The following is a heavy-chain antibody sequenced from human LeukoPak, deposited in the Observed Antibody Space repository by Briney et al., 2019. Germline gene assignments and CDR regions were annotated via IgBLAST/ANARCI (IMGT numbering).Heavy chain of an antibody. J-gene: IGHJ4*02. CDR3: ARVGHIVVVTAANDY. Sequence: PGGSLRLSCAASGFTFSSYSMNWVRQAPGKGLEWVSSISSSSSYIYYADSVKGRFTISRDNAKNSLYLQMNSLRAEGTAVYYCARVGHIVVVTAANDYWGQGTLVTVSS. CDR2: ISSSSSYI. CDR1: GFTFSSYS. D-gene: IGHD2-21*02. V-gene: IGHV3-21*01.